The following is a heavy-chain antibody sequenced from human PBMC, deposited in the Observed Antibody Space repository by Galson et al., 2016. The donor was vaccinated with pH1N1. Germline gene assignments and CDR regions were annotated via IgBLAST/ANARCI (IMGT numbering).Heavy chain of an antibody. CDR1: GFTFTSYA. V-gene: IGHV3-30-3*01. D-gene: IGHD5-12*01. CDR2: VSQDGTYK. CDR3: ARDQYSGFDDEAFDQ. Sequence: SLRLSCAASGFTFTSYAFHWVRQAPGKGLEWVAVVSQDGTYKDYVDSVKGRFTISRDNSKRTLFLHMISLRAEDTAVYYCARDQYSGFDDEAFDQWGQGTLVTVSS. J-gene: IGHJ4*02.